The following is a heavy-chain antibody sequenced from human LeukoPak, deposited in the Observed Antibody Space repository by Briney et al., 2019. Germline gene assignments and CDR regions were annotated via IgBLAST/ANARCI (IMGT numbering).Heavy chain of an antibody. CDR3: ARGSITMIVVVSDIDY. CDR2: INPNRWGT. V-gene: IGHV1-2*06. Sequence: ASLKVSCKASGYTFTGYYMHWVRQAPGQGLEWMGRINPNRWGTIYAQKCQRRVTMTRYTPISRSYMELTRLRSDDTAVYCCARGSITMIVVVSDIDYWGQGTLVSVSS. D-gene: IGHD3-22*01. J-gene: IGHJ4*02. CDR1: GYTFTGYY.